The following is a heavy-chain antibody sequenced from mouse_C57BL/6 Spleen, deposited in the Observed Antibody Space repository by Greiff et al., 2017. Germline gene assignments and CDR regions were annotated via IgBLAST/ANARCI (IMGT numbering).Heavy chain of an antibody. Sequence: EVQLQESGGGLVQPGGSMKLSCVASGFTFSNYWMNWVRQSPEKGLEWVAQIRLKSDNYATHYAESVKGRFTISRDDSKSSVYLQMNNLRAEDTGIYYCTGDDYDDGAWFAYWGQGTLVTVSA. V-gene: IGHV6-3*01. CDR1: GFTFSNYW. CDR2: IRLKSDNYAT. D-gene: IGHD2-4*01. J-gene: IGHJ3*01. CDR3: TGDDYDDGAWFAY.